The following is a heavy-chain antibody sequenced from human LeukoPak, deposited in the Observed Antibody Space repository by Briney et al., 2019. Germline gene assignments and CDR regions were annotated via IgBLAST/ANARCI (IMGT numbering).Heavy chain of an antibody. CDR1: GGSISSGGYY. CDR3: ARESTDGVRFDY. Sequence: SETLSLTCTVSGGSISSGGYYWSWLRQHPGKGLEWIGYIYYSGSTYYNPSLKSRVTISVDTSKNQFSLKLSSVTAADTAVYYCARESTDGVRFDYWGQGTLVTVSS. CDR2: IYYSGST. V-gene: IGHV4-31*03. D-gene: IGHD5/OR15-5a*01. J-gene: IGHJ4*02.